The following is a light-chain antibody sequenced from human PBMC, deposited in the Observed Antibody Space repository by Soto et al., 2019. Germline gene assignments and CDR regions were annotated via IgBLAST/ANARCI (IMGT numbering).Light chain of an antibody. J-gene: IGKJ1*01. CDR3: QQYSIWRT. CDR1: ESVSTN. V-gene: IGKV3-15*01. Sequence: LTQSPATLSLAPGERVTLSFRASESVSTNLAWYQQKAGQAPRLLIYGASTRATGIPARFSGSGSGTEFTLTISSLQSEDFAVYYCQQYSIWRTFGQGTKVDIK. CDR2: GAS.